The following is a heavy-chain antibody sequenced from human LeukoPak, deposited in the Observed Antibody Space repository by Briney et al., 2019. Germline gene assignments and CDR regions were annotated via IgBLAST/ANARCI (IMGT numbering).Heavy chain of an antibody. CDR1: GFTLDDYG. CDR2: INWNGGST. CDR3: ARDGGGYYYGSGADYFDY. Sequence: GGSLRLSCAASGFTLDDYGMTWVRQAPGKGLEWVSGINWNGGSTGYADSVKGRFTISRDNAKNSLYLQMNSLRAEDTAVYYCARDGGGYYYGSGADYFDYWGQGTLVTVSS. J-gene: IGHJ4*02. V-gene: IGHV3-20*04. D-gene: IGHD3-10*01.